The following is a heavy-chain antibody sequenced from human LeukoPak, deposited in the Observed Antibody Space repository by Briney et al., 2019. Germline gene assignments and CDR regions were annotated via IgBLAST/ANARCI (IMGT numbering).Heavy chain of an antibody. V-gene: IGHV1-45*02. J-gene: IGHJ3*02. CDR1: GYTFTYRY. CDR3: ARSEFKGAFDI. Sequence: GASVNVSCKASGYTFTYRYLHWVRQAPGQALEWMGWITPFNGNTNYAQKFQDRVTITRDRSMSTAYMELSSLRSEDTAMYYCARSEFKGAFDIWGQGTMVTVSS. CDR2: ITPFNGNT.